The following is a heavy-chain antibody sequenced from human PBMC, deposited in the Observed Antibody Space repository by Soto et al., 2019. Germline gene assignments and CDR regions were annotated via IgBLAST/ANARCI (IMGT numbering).Heavy chain of an antibody. CDR2: INSDGSST. Sequence: GGSLRLSCAASGFTFRTYWMYWVRQAPGKGLVWVSRINSDGSSTSYADSVKGRFTISRDNAKNTLYLQMNSLRAEDTAVYYCARATLGAFDIWGQGTMVTVSS. CDR3: ARATLGAFDI. J-gene: IGHJ3*02. V-gene: IGHV3-74*01. D-gene: IGHD3-16*01. CDR1: GFTFRTYW.